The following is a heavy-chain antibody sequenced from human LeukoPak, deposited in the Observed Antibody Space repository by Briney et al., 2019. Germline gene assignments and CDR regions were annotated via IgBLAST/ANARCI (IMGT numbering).Heavy chain of an antibody. CDR2: IDPSDSYT. CDR1: GYNFANYW. CDR3: ARQDWNAPDYYNGLGV. J-gene: IGHJ6*02. D-gene: IGHD1-1*01. Sequence: GESLKISCKGSGYNFANYWISWVSQLPGRGLEWMGRIDPSDSYTRYSPPFQGHVTISTDKSSNTAYLQWSSLKASDTAMYFCARQDWNAPDYYNGLGVWGQGTTVTVSS. V-gene: IGHV5-10-1*01.